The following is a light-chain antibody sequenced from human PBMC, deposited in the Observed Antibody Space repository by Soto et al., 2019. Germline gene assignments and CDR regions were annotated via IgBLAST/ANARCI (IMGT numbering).Light chain of an antibody. CDR2: GAS. CDR3: QQFGSSQIT. CDR1: QSVSSGF. J-gene: IGKJ4*01. Sequence: EIVLTHSPGTLSLSPGERATLSCTATQSVSSGFLAWYQQKPGQAPRLLMSGASSRATGIPDRFSGSGSGRGLSLTVSRLEPEDFAVYYCQQFGSSQITLGGGTKVDIK. V-gene: IGKV3-20*01.